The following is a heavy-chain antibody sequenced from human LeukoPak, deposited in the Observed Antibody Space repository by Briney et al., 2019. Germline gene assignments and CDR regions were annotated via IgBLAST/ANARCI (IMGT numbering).Heavy chain of an antibody. CDR3: ARAIAAAGLYYFDY. CDR2: IYTSGST. D-gene: IGHD6-13*01. CDR1: GGSISSYY. J-gene: IGHJ4*02. Sequence: PSETLSLTCTVSGGSISSYYWSWIRHPAGKGLEWIGRIYTSGSTNYNPSLKSRVTISVDKSKNHFSLKLSSVPAADTAVYYCARAIAAAGLYYFDYWGQGALVTVSS. V-gene: IGHV4-4*07.